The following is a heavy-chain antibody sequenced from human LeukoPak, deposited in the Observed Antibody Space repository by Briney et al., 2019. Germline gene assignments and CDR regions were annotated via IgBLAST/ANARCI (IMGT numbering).Heavy chain of an antibody. Sequence: ASVKVSCKASRYTFSGHYMHWVRQAPGQGLEWMGGIIPIFGTANYAQKFQGRVTITADESTSTAYMELSSLRSEDTAVYYCARSDFRRDYGDYVGPDYWGQGTLVTVSS. D-gene: IGHD4-17*01. CDR3: ARSDFRRDYGDYVGPDY. J-gene: IGHJ4*02. CDR1: RYTFSGHY. CDR2: IIPIFGTA. V-gene: IGHV1-69*13.